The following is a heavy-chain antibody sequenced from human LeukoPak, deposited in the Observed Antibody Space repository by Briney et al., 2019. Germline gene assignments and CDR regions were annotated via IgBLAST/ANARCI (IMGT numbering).Heavy chain of an antibody. CDR1: GYSISSGYY. CDR3: ARDLQRRYFDL. D-gene: IGHD6-25*01. J-gene: IGHJ2*01. Sequence: SETLSLTCTVSGYSISSGYYWGWIRQPPGNGLEWIGSIYHSGSTYYNPSLKSRVTISVDTSKNQFSLKLSSVTAADTAVYYCARDLQRRYFDLWGRGTLVTVSS. CDR2: IYHSGST. V-gene: IGHV4-38-2*02.